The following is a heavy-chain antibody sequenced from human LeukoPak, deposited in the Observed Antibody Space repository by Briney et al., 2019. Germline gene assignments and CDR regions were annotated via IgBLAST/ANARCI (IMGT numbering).Heavy chain of an antibody. V-gene: IGHV4-4*07. Sequence: SETLSLTCTASGGSISSYYWSWLRQPAGKGLEWIGRIYTSGSTNYNPSLKSRVTMSVDTSKNQFSLKLSSVTAADTAVYYCARWCSSTSCYSTRRAFDIWGQGTMVTVSS. CDR2: IYTSGST. J-gene: IGHJ3*02. CDR1: GGSISSYY. CDR3: ARWCSSTSCYSTRRAFDI. D-gene: IGHD2-2*02.